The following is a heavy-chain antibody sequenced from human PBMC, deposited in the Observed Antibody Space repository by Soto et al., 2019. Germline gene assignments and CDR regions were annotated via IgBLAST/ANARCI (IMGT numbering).Heavy chain of an antibody. CDR3: VRLIGNSWLDT. CDR1: GGSFSGYY. V-gene: IGHV4-34*01. J-gene: IGHJ5*02. CDR2: INHSGST. D-gene: IGHD2-8*01. Sequence: SETLSLTCAVYGGSFSGYYWSWIRQPPGKGLEWIGYINHSGSTYYNPSLKSRITISPDTSNNQVSLQLNSVTPDDTAVYYCVRLIGNSWLDTWGQGTLVTVSS.